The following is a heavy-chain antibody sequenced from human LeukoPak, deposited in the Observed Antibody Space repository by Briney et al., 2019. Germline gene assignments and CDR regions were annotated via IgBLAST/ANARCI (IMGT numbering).Heavy chain of an antibody. CDR3: ARDGTPMIVVVTEIDY. D-gene: IGHD3-22*01. V-gene: IGHV3-33*08. Sequence: GGSLRLSCAASGFTFSSYAMHWVRQAPGKGLEWAAVIWYDGSNKYYADSVKGRFTISRDNSKNTLYLQMNSLRAEDTAVYYCARDGTPMIVVVTEIDYWGQGTLVTVSS. J-gene: IGHJ4*02. CDR2: IWYDGSNK. CDR1: GFTFSSYA.